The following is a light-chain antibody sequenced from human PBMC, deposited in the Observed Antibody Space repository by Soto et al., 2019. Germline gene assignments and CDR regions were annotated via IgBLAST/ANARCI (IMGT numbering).Light chain of an antibody. CDR3: QQYGSSPMYT. J-gene: IGKJ2*01. V-gene: IGKV3-20*01. CDR1: QSVSSSY. Sequence: EIVLTQSPGTLSLSPGERATLSCRASQSVSSSYLAWYQQKPGQAPRLLIYGASGRATGIPDRFSGSVSGADFTLTISRLEPEDFAVYYCQQYGSSPMYTFGQGTKLEIK. CDR2: GAS.